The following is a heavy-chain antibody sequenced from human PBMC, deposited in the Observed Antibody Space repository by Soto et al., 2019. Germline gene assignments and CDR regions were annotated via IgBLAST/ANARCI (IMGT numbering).Heavy chain of an antibody. CDR2: ISHDGNAQ. Sequence: PGGSLRLSCAASGFILSTYGMHWVRQAPGKGLEWVAMISHDGNAQYYVDSVKGRFSVSRDTSKNTLHLHMNSLRSEDTGLYYCARDYGKRNWYNWFHTWGQGTLVTVSS. J-gene: IGHJ5*02. D-gene: IGHD4-17*01. CDR3: ARDYGKRNWYNWFHT. V-gene: IGHV3-30*03. CDR1: GFILSTYG.